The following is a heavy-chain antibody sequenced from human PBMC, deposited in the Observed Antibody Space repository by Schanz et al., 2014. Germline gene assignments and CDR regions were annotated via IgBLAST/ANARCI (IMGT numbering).Heavy chain of an antibody. J-gene: IGHJ4*02. V-gene: IGHV4-38-2*02. Sequence: QVQLQESGPGLVKPSETLSLTCTVFGYSISSGFLWAWIRQPPGKGLEWIGSIYRSGRTYYNPSLEGRVTISIDMSKTPSSGTLRSVTAADTAVYYCTRDRGWNGNQYFDYWGQGALVTVSS. D-gene: IGHD3-10*01. CDR1: GYSISSGFL. CDR2: IYRSGRT. CDR3: TRDRGWNGNQYFDY.